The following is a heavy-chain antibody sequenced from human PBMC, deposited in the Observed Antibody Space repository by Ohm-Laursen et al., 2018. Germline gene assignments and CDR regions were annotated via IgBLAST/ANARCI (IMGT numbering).Heavy chain of an antibody. D-gene: IGHD6-6*01. CDR1: GFTVSSYE. V-gene: IGHV3-66*01. J-gene: IGHJ6*02. CDR2: LYNGGFT. Sequence: SLRLSCAASGFTVSSYEMSWVRQAPGKGLECVAILYNGGFTYYADSVKGRFTISRDNAKNTLDLQMNSLRADDTAVYYCARNAAPRGGSSSAGTYYYGLDVWGQGTTVTVSS. CDR3: ARNAAPRGGSSSAGTYYYGLDV.